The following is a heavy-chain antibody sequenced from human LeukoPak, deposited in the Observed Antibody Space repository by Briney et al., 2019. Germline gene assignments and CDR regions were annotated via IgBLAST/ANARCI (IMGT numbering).Heavy chain of an antibody. CDR3: AGTLPYYYGSGSYGNDAFDI. CDR1: GGSISSSNW. V-gene: IGHV4-4*02. Sequence: SGTLSLTCAVSGGSISSSNWWSWVRQPPGKGLEWIGEIYHSGSTNYNPSLKSRVTISVDKSKNQFSLKLSSVTAADTAVYYCAGTLPYYYGSGSYGNDAFDIWGQGTMVTVSS. J-gene: IGHJ3*02. D-gene: IGHD3-10*01. CDR2: IYHSGST.